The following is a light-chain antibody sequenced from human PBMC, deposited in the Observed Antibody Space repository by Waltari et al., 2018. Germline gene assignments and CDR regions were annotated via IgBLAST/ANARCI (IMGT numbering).Light chain of an antibody. CDR2: EVT. Sequence: QSALTQPPSASGSRGQSVTISCTGTSSDVGSYNYVSWYQQHPGKAPKLMLSEVTKRPAGVPDPFSGSKSGNTASLTVSGLQAEDEADYYCSSYAGSNNVIFGGGTRLTVL. V-gene: IGLV2-8*01. J-gene: IGLJ2*01. CDR3: SSYAGSNNVI. CDR1: SSDVGSYNY.